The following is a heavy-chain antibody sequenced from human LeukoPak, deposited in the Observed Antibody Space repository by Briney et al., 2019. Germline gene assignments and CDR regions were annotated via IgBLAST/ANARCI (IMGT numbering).Heavy chain of an antibody. V-gene: IGHV1-46*01. CDR1: GYTFTSYY. D-gene: IGHD6-19*01. CDR3: ARVASSGWYWFNY. CDR2: INPSGGST. Sequence: GASVKVSCKASGYTFTSYYMHWVRQAPGQGLEWIGIINPSGGSTSYAQKFQGRVTMTRDTSTSTVYMELSSLRSEDTAMYYCARVASSGWYWFNYWGQGTLVTVSS. J-gene: IGHJ4*02.